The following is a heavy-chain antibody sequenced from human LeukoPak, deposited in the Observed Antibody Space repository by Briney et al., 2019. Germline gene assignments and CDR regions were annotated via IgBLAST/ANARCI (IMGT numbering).Heavy chain of an antibody. J-gene: IGHJ3*02. CDR2: IHSSSGTV. CDR1: GFTFSSHN. CDR3: ASDDYGRRDAFDI. D-gene: IGHD4-17*01. Sequence: GGSLRLSCAASGFTFSSHNMQWVRQAPGKGLEWVSYIHSSSGTVYYADSVKGRFTISRDNAKNSLYLQMNSLRAEDTAVYYCASDDYGRRDAFDIWGQGTMVAVSS. V-gene: IGHV3-48*04.